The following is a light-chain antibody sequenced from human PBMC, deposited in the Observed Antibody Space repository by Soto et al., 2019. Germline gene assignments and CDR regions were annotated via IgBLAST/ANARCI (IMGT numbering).Light chain of an antibody. J-gene: IGKJ4*01. CDR3: QQYNNWPRAT. CDR2: RTS. CDR1: QSISSN. V-gene: IGKV3-15*01. Sequence: EIVMAQSPATLSVSPGERATLSCRASQSISSNLAWYQQKPGQAPRLLMFRTSSRATGFPARFSGSGSGTEFNLTISSLQSEDFGVYYCQQYNNWPRATFDGWTKVEIK.